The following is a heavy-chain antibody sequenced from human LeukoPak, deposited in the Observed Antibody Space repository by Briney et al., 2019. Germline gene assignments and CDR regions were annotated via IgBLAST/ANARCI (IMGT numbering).Heavy chain of an antibody. CDR2: IIPIFGTA. CDR3: ARGDPITIFGVVIQYYYYMDV. CDR1: GGTFSSYA. Sequence: ASVKVSCKASGGTFSSYAISWVRQAPGRGLEWMGGIIPIFGTANYAQKFQGRVTITADESTSTAYMELSSLRSEDTAVYYCARGDPITIFGVVIQYYYYMDVWGKGTTVTVSS. J-gene: IGHJ6*03. D-gene: IGHD3-3*01. V-gene: IGHV1-69*01.